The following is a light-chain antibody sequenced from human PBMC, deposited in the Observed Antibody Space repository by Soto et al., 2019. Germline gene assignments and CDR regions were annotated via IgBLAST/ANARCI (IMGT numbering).Light chain of an antibody. J-gene: IGKJ5*01. CDR3: QQFYSIPRIT. Sequence: AIRMTQSPFSLSASVGDRVTITCWASQGISSCLAWYQQKPSEAPKLFIYYASSLQSGVPSRFNDSGSGTDYTRSIRSLQPEDFATYYCQQFYSIPRITFGQGTRLETK. CDR1: QGISSC. V-gene: IGKV1D-43*01. CDR2: YAS.